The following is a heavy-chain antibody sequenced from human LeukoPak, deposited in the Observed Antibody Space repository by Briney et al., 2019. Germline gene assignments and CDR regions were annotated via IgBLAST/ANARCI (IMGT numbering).Heavy chain of an antibody. Sequence: PGGSLRLSCVVSGISVSNYDMSWVRQAPGKGLEWVSSISSSSSYIYYADSVKGRFTISRDNAKNSLYLQMNSLRAEDTAVYYCASGGYYDSSGYYLNFDYWGQGTLVTVSS. D-gene: IGHD3-22*01. J-gene: IGHJ4*02. CDR3: ASGGYYDSSGYYLNFDY. CDR1: GISVSNYD. CDR2: ISSSSSYI. V-gene: IGHV3-21*01.